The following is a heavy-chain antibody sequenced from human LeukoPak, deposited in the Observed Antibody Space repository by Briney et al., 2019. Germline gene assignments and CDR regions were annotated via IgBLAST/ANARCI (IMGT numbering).Heavy chain of an antibody. D-gene: IGHD6-6*01. CDR3: ARDPIAAPTYYFDY. CDR1: GFTFSSYW. J-gene: IGHJ4*01. V-gene: IGHV3-33*08. Sequence: GGSLRLSCAASGFTFSSYWMHWVRQAPGKGLEWVAVIWYDGSNKYYADSVKGRFTISRDNSKNTLYLQMNSLRAEDTAVYYCARDPIAAPTYYFDYWGQGTLVTVSS. CDR2: IWYDGSNK.